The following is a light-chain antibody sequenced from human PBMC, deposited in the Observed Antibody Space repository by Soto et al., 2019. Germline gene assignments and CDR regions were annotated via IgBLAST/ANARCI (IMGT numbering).Light chain of an antibody. V-gene: IGKV1-9*01. CDR3: QQLNSYPRT. J-gene: IGKJ1*01. CDR2: GAS. Sequence: IQLTQSPSSLSASVGDRVTITCRASQASSSYLAGYQQKQGRAPNLLVYGASTLQSGVPSMFSGSGSVTDFTLTISSLQPEDFATYYCQQLNSYPRTFGQGTKVEIK. CDR1: QASSSY.